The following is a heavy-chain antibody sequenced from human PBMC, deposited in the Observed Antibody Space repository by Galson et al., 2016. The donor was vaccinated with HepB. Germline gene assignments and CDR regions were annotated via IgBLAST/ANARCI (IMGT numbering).Heavy chain of an antibody. Sequence: SLRLSCAASGFTVSSKYMSWVRQAPGKGLEWVSVIDGGGSTYYADSVKGRLTISRDSARNTLLRQMKSLRAEDTAIYYCASAYYHYYYYYAMDVWGQGTTVTVSS. J-gene: IGHJ6*02. V-gene: IGHV3-53*01. CDR3: ASAYYHYYYYYAMDV. CDR1: GFTVSSKY. D-gene: IGHD3-10*01. CDR2: IDGGGST.